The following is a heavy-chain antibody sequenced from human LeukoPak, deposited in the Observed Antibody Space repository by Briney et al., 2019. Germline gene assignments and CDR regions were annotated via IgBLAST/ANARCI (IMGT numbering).Heavy chain of an antibody. V-gene: IGHV3-23*01. D-gene: IGHD4-17*01. CDR2: ISGSGGST. CDR1: GFTFSSYA. CDR3: AKDLVAGDYGDQCFDY. J-gene: IGHJ4*02. Sequence: PGGSLRLSCAASGFTFSSYAMSWVRQAPGKGLEWVSAISGSGGSTYYADSVKGRFTVSRDNSKNTLYLQMNSLRAEDTAVYYCAKDLVAGDYGDQCFDYWGQGTLVTVSS.